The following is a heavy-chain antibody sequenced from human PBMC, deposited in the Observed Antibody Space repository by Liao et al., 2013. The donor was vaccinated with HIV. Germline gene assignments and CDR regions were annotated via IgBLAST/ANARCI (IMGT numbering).Heavy chain of an antibody. CDR1: GGSFTDYY. J-gene: IGHJ5*02. D-gene: IGHD1-26*01. V-gene: IGHV4-34*01. Sequence: QVQLQQWGAGLLKPSETLSLTCAVYGGSFTDYYWSWIRQSPGQGLEWIGHINHSGDTHDNPSLKSRVTMSIDTSSKQFSLRLSPVTAADTALYYCARDTTTRPWASQPLTWFDPWGQGTLVIVSS. CDR3: ARDTTTRPWASQPLTWFDP. CDR2: INHSGDT.